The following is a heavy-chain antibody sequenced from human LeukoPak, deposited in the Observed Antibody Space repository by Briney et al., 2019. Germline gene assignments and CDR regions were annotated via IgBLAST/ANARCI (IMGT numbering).Heavy chain of an antibody. CDR3: ARKIAAADVGTFDY. Sequence: GGSLRLSCAASGFTFSSYSMNWVRQVPGKGLEWVSSISSSSSYIYYADSVKGRFTISRDNAKNSLYLQMNSLRAEDTAVYYCARKIAAADVGTFDYWGQGTLVTVSS. J-gene: IGHJ4*02. D-gene: IGHD6-13*01. V-gene: IGHV3-21*01. CDR2: ISSSSSYI. CDR1: GFTFSSYS.